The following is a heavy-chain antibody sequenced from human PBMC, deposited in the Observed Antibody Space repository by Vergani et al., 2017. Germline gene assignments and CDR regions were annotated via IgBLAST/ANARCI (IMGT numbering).Heavy chain of an antibody. Sequence: QVPLVQSGAEVKKPGASVKVSCKASGYTFTSYYMHWVRQAPGQGLEWMGIINPSGGSTSYAQKFQGRVTMTRDTSTSTVYMELSSLRSEDTAVYYCARDPGGYCSGGSCYSFGGWFDPWGQGTLVTVSS. J-gene: IGHJ5*02. CDR3: ARDPGGYCSGGSCYSFGGWFDP. V-gene: IGHV1-46*01. CDR1: GYTFTSYY. D-gene: IGHD2-15*01. CDR2: INPSGGST.